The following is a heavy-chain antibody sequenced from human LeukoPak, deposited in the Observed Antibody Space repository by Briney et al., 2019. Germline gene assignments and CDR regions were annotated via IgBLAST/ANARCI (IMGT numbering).Heavy chain of an antibody. Sequence: GGSLRLSCAGSGFTFSHYAMSWVRQAPGKGLEWVSGISGSAESTYYADSVKGRFTISRDNSKNTLYLQMNSLRAEDTAVYYCASMYFSQYLQHWGQGTLVTVSS. CDR1: GFTFSHYA. J-gene: IGHJ1*01. D-gene: IGHD2-8*01. CDR3: ASMYFSQYLQH. CDR2: ISGSAEST. V-gene: IGHV3-23*01.